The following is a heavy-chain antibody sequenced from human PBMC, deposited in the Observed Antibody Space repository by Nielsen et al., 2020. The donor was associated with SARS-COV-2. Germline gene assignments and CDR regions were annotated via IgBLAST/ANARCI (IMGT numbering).Heavy chain of an antibody. CDR1: GFTFSSYG. CDR2: IWYDGSNK. Sequence: GGSLRLSCAASGFTFSSYGMHWVRQAPGKGLEWVAVIWYDGSNKYYADSVKGRFTISRDNSKNTLYLQMTSLRAEDTAVYYCARDGGFGEFPLDYWGQGTLVTVSS. D-gene: IGHD3-10*01. J-gene: IGHJ4*02. V-gene: IGHV3-33*01. CDR3: ARDGGFGEFPLDY.